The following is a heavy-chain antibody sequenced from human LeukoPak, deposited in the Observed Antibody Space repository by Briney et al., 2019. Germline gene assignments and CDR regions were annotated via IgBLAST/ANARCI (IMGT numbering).Heavy chain of an antibody. CDR3: VRTTYGPEY. J-gene: IGHJ4*02. CDR1: GFTFSRHW. D-gene: IGHD1-1*01. Sequence: GGSLRLSCAASGFTFSRHWMHWVRQAPGKGLAWVSRISGDGSSTSYADSVKGRFTIYRDNAKNTMYLQMNSLTVEDTAVYHCVRTTYGPEYWGQGTLVTVSS. V-gene: IGHV3-74*01. CDR2: ISGDGSST.